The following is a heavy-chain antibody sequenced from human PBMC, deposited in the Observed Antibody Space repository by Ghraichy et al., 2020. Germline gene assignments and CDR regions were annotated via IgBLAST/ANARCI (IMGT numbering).Heavy chain of an antibody. V-gene: IGHV4-34*01. J-gene: IGHJ6*02. Sequence: SETLSLTCAVFGGSFSDHYRVWIRQPPGKGLEWIGEIHPSGSTNYNPSLASRVTISVDTSNYQFSLKLRSVTAADSAVYYCARLSVPPTAAQAYYYSAMDVWGQGTTVTVSS. CDR1: GGSFSDHY. D-gene: IGHD1-1*01. CDR2: IHPSGST. CDR3: ARLSVPPTAAQAYYYSAMDV.